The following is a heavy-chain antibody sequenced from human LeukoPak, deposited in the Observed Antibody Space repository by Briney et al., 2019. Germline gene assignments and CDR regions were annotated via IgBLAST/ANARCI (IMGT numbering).Heavy chain of an antibody. Sequence: PGGSLRLSCEASGYSFTNYWISWVRQMPGRGLDWMARIDPSDSQTNYNPAFRGHVTVSIDKSITTAYLQWSSLEASDTAIYYCARRNRDKAISLDLWGRGTMVTVPS. CDR3: ARRNRDKAISLDL. J-gene: IGHJ2*01. CDR2: IDPSDSQT. V-gene: IGHV5-10-1*01. CDR1: GYSFTNYW. D-gene: IGHD1-14*01.